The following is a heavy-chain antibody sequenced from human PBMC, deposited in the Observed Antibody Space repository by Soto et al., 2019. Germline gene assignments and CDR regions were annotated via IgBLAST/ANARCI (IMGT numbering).Heavy chain of an antibody. D-gene: IGHD3-3*01. CDR1: GGSISSYY. CDR3: ARQLYDFWSGSSMDV. J-gene: IGHJ6*02. V-gene: IGHV4-59*08. CDR2: IYYSGST. Sequence: SETLSLTCTVSGGSISSYYWSWIRQPPGKGLEWIGYIYYSGSTNYNPSLKSRVTISVDTSKNQFSLKLSSVTAADTAVYYCARQLYDFWSGSSMDVWGQGTTVTVSS.